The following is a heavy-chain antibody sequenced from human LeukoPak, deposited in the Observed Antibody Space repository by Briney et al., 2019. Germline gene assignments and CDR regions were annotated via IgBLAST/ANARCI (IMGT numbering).Heavy chain of an antibody. CDR2: IYYDGSNK. V-gene: IGHV3-33*08. CDR3: ARGPSSSGWGDYFDF. J-gene: IGHJ4*02. Sequence: GGSVTLFCAASGFTFSSYGMHWVRQAPGKGLEWVAVIYYDGSNKYYADSVKGRFTISRDNSKNTLYLQMNSLRAEDTAVYYCARGPSSSGWGDYFDFWGKGTMVTVSS. CDR1: GFTFSSYG. D-gene: IGHD6-19*01.